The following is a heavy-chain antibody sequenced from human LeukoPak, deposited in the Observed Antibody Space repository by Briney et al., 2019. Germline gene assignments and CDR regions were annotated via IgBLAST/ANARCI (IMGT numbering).Heavy chain of an antibody. J-gene: IGHJ3*02. D-gene: IGHD3-10*01. CDR3: AKARITMVRGEDAFDI. CDR2: ISGSGGST. V-gene: IGHV3-23*01. CDR1: GFTFSSYA. Sequence: TGGSLRLSCAASGFTFSSYAMSWVRQAPGKGLEWVSAISGSGGSTYYADSVKGRFTISRDNSKITLYLQMNSLRAEDTAVYYCAKARITMVRGEDAFDIWGQGTMVTVSS.